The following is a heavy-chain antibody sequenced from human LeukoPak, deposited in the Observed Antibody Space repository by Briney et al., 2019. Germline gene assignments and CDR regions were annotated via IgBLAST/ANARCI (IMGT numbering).Heavy chain of an antibody. CDR2: ISSSGSTI. D-gene: IGHD5-18*01. CDR3: ARDTAIVRSFDD. J-gene: IGHJ4*02. V-gene: IGHV3-11*01. Sequence: PGGSLRLSCAASGFTFSDYYMSWIRQAPGKGLEWVSYISSSGSTIYYADFVKGRFTISRDNAKNPLYLQMKSLKAEDTAVYYCARDTAIVRSFDDWGQGTLVTVSS. CDR1: GFTFSDYY.